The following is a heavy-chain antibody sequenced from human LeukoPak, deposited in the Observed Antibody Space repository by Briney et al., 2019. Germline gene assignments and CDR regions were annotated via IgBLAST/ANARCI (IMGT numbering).Heavy chain of an antibody. Sequence: ASVKVSCKASGYTFTSYDINWVRQATGQGLEWMGWRNPNSGNTGYAQKFQGRGTMTRNTSISTAYMELSSLRSEDPAVYYCASGWDYYDSSGYFHPSNWFDPWGQGTLVTVSS. V-gene: IGHV1-8*01. D-gene: IGHD3-22*01. CDR2: RNPNSGNT. CDR3: ASGWDYYDSSGYFHPSNWFDP. J-gene: IGHJ5*02. CDR1: GYTFTSYD.